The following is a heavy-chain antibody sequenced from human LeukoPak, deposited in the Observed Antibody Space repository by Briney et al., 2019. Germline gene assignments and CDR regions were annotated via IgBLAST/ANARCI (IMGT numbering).Heavy chain of an antibody. D-gene: IGHD3-10*01. Sequence: ASVTVSFKASGYTFINHYIHWVRQAPGHGLGWMGWTNPNSGDTNYAQKFQGRVTMATDTSMSTAYMEVSRLRSDDTALYYCVRDRITIVRGVLNYFDPWGQGTLVTVSS. V-gene: IGHV1-2*02. CDR3: VRDRITIVRGVLNYFDP. CDR2: TNPNSGDT. J-gene: IGHJ5*02. CDR1: GYTFINHY.